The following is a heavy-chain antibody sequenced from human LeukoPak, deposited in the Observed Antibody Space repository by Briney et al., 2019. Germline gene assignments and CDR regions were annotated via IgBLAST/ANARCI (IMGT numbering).Heavy chain of an antibody. CDR2: INHSGST. J-gene: IGHJ4*02. Sequence: PSETLSLTCAVYGGSFSGYYWSWIRQPPGKGLEWIGEINHSGSTNYNPSLKSRVTISVDTSKNQFSLKLSSVTAADTAVYYCASYRYSSGWYEVTWYFDYWGQGTLVTVSS. CDR3: ASYRYSSGWYEVTWYFDY. V-gene: IGHV4-34*01. CDR1: GGSFSGYY. D-gene: IGHD6-19*01.